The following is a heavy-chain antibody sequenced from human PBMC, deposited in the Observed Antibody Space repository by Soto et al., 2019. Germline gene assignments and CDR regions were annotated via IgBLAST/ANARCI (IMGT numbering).Heavy chain of an antibody. CDR2: VSNKNGVT. CDR3: ARERLNTGWYGFDH. J-gene: IGHJ4*02. D-gene: IGHD6-19*01. V-gene: IGHV1-18*04. CDR1: GYTFSNYD. Sequence: QVQLVQSGGEVKKPGASVKVSCKTSGYTFSNYDFSWVRQAPGQGLEGMGWVSNKNGVTNYAEKFRDRVTMTTDISTNTIYMELRSLRSDDTAVYFCARERLNTGWYGFDHWGKGTQVTVSS.